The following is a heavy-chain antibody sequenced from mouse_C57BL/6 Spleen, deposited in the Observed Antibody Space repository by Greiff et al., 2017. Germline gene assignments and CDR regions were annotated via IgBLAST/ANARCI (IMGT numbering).Heavy chain of an antibody. D-gene: IGHD1-1*01. CDR3: ARFITKVVDWYFDV. J-gene: IGHJ1*03. CDR2: INPNYGTT. V-gene: IGHV1-39*01. Sequence: EVQLQQSGPELVKPGASVKISCKASGYSFTDYNMNWVKQSNGKSLEWIGVINPNYGTTSYNQKFKGKATLTVDQSSSTAYMQLNSLTSEDSAVYYWARFITKVVDWYFDVWGTGTTVTVSS. CDR1: GYSFTDYN.